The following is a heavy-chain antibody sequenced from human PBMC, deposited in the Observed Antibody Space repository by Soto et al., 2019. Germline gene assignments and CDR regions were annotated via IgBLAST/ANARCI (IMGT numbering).Heavy chain of an antibody. CDR2: IYHSGST. CDR3: ARENNVLPGGYFDY. D-gene: IGHD3-10*01. CDR1: GGSISSGGYS. V-gene: IGHV4-30-2*01. J-gene: IGHJ4*02. Sequence: PSETLSLTCAVSGGSISSGGYSWSWIQQPPGKGLEWIGYIYHSGSTYYNPSLKSRVTISVDRSKNQFSLKLSSVTAADTAVYYCARENNVLPGGYFDYWGQGTLVTVSS.